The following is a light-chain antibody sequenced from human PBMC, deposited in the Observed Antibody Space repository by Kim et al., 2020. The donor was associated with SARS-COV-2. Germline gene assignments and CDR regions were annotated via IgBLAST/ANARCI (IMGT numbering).Light chain of an antibody. Sequence: LSLSPGERATLSCRASQSVSSYVAWYQQKPGQAPRLLIYDASNRATGVPARFSGSGSGTDFTLTISSLEPEDFAVYYCQQRSDWLTFGGGTKLEI. J-gene: IGKJ4*01. V-gene: IGKV3-11*01. CDR2: DAS. CDR1: QSVSSY. CDR3: QQRSDWLT.